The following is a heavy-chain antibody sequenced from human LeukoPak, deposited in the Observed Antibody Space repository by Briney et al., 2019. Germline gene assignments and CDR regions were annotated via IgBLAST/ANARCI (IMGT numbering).Heavy chain of an antibody. CDR1: EFTVSVNY. V-gene: IGHV3-53*05. CDR2: IYSGGST. CDR3: ARILDSAWGELGY. J-gene: IGHJ4*02. Sequence: GGSLRLSCAASEFTVSVNYMSWVRQAPGKGLEWVSFIYSGGSTYYADSVKGRFTISRDSSKNTLYLQMNSLRAEDTAVYYCARILDSAWGELGYWGQGTLVTVSS. D-gene: IGHD6-19*01.